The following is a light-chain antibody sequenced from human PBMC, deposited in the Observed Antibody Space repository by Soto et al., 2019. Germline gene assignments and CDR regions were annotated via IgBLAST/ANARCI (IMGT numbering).Light chain of an antibody. CDR2: GVS. CDR3: QQYGSSPLIT. CDR1: QRLSASD. V-gene: IGKV3-20*01. Sequence: IVCTQCPGTLSLSPGRRATLSCRASQRLSASDIAWYQQKPGQAPKFLIYGVSSRATGIPDRFSGSGSGTDFTLTISRLEPEDFAVYHCQQYGSSPLITFGQGTRLEIK. J-gene: IGKJ5*01.